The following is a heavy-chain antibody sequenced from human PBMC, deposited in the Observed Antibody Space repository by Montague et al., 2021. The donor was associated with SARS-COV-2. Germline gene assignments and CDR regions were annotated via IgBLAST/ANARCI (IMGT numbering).Heavy chain of an antibody. D-gene: IGHD2-2*02. CDR1: GFTFSNYA. CDR3: ARAYCSSASCYRAGY. CDR2: IIGSGPRT. Sequence: SLRLSCAASGFTFSNYAMSWVRQAPVKGLEWVSVIIGSGPRTNYXXSLRGRFIISRDSSQSTLYLQMNSLRAEDTAVYYCARAYCSSASCYRAGYWGQGTLVTVSS. V-gene: IGHV3-23*01. J-gene: IGHJ4*02.